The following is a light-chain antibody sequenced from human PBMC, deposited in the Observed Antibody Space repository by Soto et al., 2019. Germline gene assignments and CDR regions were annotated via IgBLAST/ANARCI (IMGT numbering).Light chain of an antibody. CDR1: QHVSSN. Sequence: EIVMTQSPATLSVSPGGSATLSCRASQHVSSNFAWYRQKPVQAPTLLIYRASTRATGIPARFSGSGSGTEFTHTISSLQSEDFAVYYCQQYNNWPYTFGQGTKLEIK. V-gene: IGKV3-15*01. J-gene: IGKJ2*01. CDR2: RAS. CDR3: QQYNNWPYT.